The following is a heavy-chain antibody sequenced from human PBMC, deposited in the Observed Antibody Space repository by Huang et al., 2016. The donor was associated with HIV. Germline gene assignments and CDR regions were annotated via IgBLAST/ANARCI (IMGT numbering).Heavy chain of an antibody. CDR3: TRAANYGRLGGVAFY. CDR2: IRPILGLA. V-gene: IGHV1-69*10. Sequence: QVQLVQSGAEVKKPGSSVKVSCKASGGTFSTYAISWVRQDPGQGFGWSFYPDVIGWWPRAPGTGLGGVGGIRPILGLANYGKKFQGRGTITADESTSTAYMELSSLDSEDTALYYCTRAANYGRLGGVAFYWGQGTLLTVSS. CDR1: GGTFSTYAISWVRQDPGQGFGWSFYPDV. D-gene: IGHD3-16*01. J-gene: IGHJ4*02.